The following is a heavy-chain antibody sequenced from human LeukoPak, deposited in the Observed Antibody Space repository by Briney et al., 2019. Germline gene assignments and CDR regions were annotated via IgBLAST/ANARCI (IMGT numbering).Heavy chain of an antibody. J-gene: IGHJ2*01. CDR3: ARVGGYGDDPGYFDL. D-gene: IGHD4-17*01. V-gene: IGHV3-7*01. CDR1: GFTLSSYW. CDR2: IKQDGSEK. Sequence: GGSLRLSCAASGFTLSSYWMSCVRQAPGKGLEWVANIKQDGSEKYYMDSVKGRFTISRHNAKNSLYLQMNSVRAEDTAVYYCARVGGYGDDPGYFDLWGRGTLVTVSS.